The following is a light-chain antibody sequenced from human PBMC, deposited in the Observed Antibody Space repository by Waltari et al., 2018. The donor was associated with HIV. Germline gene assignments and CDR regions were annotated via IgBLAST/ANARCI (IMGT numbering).Light chain of an antibody. CDR3: QSYDSSLSGSFV. J-gene: IGLJ1*01. V-gene: IGLV1-40*01. CDR1: SSNIWAGYD. CDR2: AYD. Sequence: QSVLTQPPSVSGAPGQRVTISCTGSSSNIWAGYDVHWFQQLPGKAPKLLIYAYDNRPSGVPDRFSGSKSGASASLSITGLQAEDEADYYCQSYDSSLSGSFVFGTGTKVTVL.